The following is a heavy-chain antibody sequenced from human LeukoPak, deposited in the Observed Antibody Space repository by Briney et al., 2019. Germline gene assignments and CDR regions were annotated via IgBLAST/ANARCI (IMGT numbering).Heavy chain of an antibody. V-gene: IGHV3-33*01. CDR2: IWNDGSNE. J-gene: IGHJ4*02. CDR3: ARDGPNCSGGNCYSGTLDY. Sequence: GRSLRLSCAASGFIFSSYGMHWVRQAPGKGLEWVALIWNDGSNEHYADSVKGRFTISRDNPKNTLYLQMNSLTAEDTAVYYCARDGPNCSGGNCYSGTLDYWGQGTLVTVSS. CDR1: GFIFSSYG. D-gene: IGHD2-15*01.